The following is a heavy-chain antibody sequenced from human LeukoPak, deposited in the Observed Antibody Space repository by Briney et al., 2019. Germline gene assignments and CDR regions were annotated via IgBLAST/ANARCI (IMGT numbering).Heavy chain of an antibody. CDR3: ARASDYGDYGIDY. CDR2: ISSSGTTK. CDR1: GFTFSGYE. Sequence: GGSLRLSHAASGFTFSGYEMNWVRQAPGKGLEWVSYISSSGTTKYYADSVKGRFTISRDNAKNSLYLQMNSLRAEDTAVYYCARASDYGDYGIDYWGQGTLVTVSS. J-gene: IGHJ4*02. V-gene: IGHV3-48*03. D-gene: IGHD4-17*01.